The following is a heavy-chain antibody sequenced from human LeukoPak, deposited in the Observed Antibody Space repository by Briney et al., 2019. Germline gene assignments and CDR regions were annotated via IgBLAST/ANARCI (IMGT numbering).Heavy chain of an antibody. CDR1: GFIFDNFP. D-gene: IGHD2-21*01. CDR2: ISYDGTNK. J-gene: IGHJ4*02. Sequence: LAGGSLRLSCAASGFIFDNFPMHWVRQAPGKGLEWVSFISYDGTNKNYADSVKGRFTISRDNSKNTIYLQMDSLRLEDTAVYYCARDRNVVGGDFDSWGQGTLVTVSS. V-gene: IGHV3-30*04. CDR3: ARDRNVVGGDFDS.